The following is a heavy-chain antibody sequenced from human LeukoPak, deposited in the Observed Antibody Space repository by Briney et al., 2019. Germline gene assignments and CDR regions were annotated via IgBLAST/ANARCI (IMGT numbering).Heavy chain of an antibody. J-gene: IGHJ4*02. CDR2: ISSGGSVM. V-gene: IGHV3-48*01. CDR3: TRDLEY. CDR1: GYTFSDYT. Sequence: GGSLRLSCGASGYTFSDYTMTWVRQAPGKGPEWISYISSGGSVMHYADSVKGRFTISRDNVENSLYLQMNSLRVEDTAVYYCTRDLEYWGQGVLVTVSS.